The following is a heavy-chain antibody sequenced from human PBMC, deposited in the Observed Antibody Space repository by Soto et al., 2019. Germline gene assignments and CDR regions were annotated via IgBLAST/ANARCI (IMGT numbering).Heavy chain of an antibody. Sequence: EVQLLESGGGLVQPGGSLRLSCAASGFTFSSYAMSWVRQAPGKGLDWVSCLSSSGGNTYYADSVKGRFTISRDNSKNTLYLQMNSLRAEDTAIYYCAKDREGGDYWGQGALVTVSS. J-gene: IGHJ4*02. CDR3: AKDREGGDY. CDR1: GFTFSSYA. D-gene: IGHD1-26*01. CDR2: LSSSGGNT. V-gene: IGHV3-23*01.